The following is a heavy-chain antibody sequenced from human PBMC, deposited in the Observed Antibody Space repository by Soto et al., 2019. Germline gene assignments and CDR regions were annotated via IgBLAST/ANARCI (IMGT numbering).Heavy chain of an antibody. Sequence: QVTLKESGPVLVKPTATLTLTCTVSGFSRSNARMGVSWIRQHPGQALEWLAHIFSNDEKPYSTSLKCRLTIPKNTSKSQVVLTMTNMDPVDPATYFCSRIGHDYGDTWGYWGPGTLVTVSS. CDR1: GFSRSNARMG. V-gene: IGHV2-26*01. CDR2: IFSNDEK. D-gene: IGHD4-17*01. CDR3: SRIGHDYGDTWGY. J-gene: IGHJ4*02.